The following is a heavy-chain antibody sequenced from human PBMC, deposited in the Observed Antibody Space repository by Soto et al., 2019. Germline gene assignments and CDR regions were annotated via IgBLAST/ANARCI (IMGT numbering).Heavy chain of an antibody. V-gene: IGHV4-39*01. J-gene: IGHJ4*02. CDR3: AIDYYRSGEFYLNY. D-gene: IGHD3-10*01. CDR2: IYYSGST. CDR1: GDAISSSTFY. Sequence: PSETLSLTYTVSGDAISSSTFYWAWIRQPPGKGLEWIGNIYYSGSTYYNPSLKSRVTISVDTSKNQFSLKVNSVTAADAAVYYCAIDYYRSGEFYLNYWSQGTLVTVSS.